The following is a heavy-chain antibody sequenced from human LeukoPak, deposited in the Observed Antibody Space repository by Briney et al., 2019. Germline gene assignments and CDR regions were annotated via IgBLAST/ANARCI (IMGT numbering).Heavy chain of an antibody. CDR3: ARAYYGDYYYYGMDV. V-gene: IGHV1-2*02. CDR2: INPNSGGT. D-gene: IGHD4-17*01. J-gene: IGHJ6*02. CDR1: GYTFTGYY. Sequence: ASVKVSCKASGYTFTGYYIHWVRQAPGQGLEWMAWINPNSGGTNYAQKFQGRVTMTRDTSISTAYMSLSRLRSDDTAVYYCARAYYGDYYYYGMDVWGQGTTVTVSS.